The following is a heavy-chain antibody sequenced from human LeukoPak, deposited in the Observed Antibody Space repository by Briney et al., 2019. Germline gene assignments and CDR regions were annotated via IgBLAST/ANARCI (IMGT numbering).Heavy chain of an antibody. V-gene: IGHV3-11*01. CDR2: ISSSGSTI. CDR1: GFTFSDYY. D-gene: IGHD6-13*01. J-gene: IGHJ4*02. CDR3: EGTSAAGNADY. Sequence: KSGGSLRLSCAASGFTFSDYYMSWTRQAPGKGLEWVSYISSSGSTIYYADSVKGRFTISRDNAKNSLYLQMNSLRAEDTAVYYCEGTSAAGNADYWGQGTLVTVSS.